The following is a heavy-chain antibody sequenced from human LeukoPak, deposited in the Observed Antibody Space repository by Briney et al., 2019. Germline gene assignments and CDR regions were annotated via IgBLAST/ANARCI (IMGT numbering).Heavy chain of an antibody. J-gene: IGHJ4*02. D-gene: IGHD3-16*01. CDR1: GFSFSAYW. CDR3: ARHNRGGDWDY. CDR2: IKQAGSEK. V-gene: IGHV3-7*01. Sequence: PGGSLILSCAASGFSFSAYWMSWVRQAPGKGLEWVANIKQAGSEKDYVDSVKGRFTISRDNSKNSLFLQMNSLSVEDTAVYYCARHNRGGDWDYWGQGTLVTVSS.